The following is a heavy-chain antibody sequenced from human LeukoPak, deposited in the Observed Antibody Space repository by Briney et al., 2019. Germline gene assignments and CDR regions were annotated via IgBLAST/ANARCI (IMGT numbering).Heavy chain of an antibody. D-gene: IGHD6-13*01. J-gene: IGHJ5*02. Sequence: HGESLKISCKGSGYSFTSYWIGWVRQMPGKGLEWMGIIYPGDSDTRYSPSFQGQVTISADKSISTAYLQWSSLKASDTAMYYCARLLSIIAAAFDPWGQGTLVTVSS. V-gene: IGHV5-51*01. CDR1: GYSFTSYW. CDR2: IYPGDSDT. CDR3: ARLLSIIAAAFDP.